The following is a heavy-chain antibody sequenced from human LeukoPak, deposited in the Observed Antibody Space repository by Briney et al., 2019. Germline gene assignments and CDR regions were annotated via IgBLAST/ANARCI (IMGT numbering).Heavy chain of an antibody. V-gene: IGHV1-69*13. CDR1: GYTFTSYA. J-gene: IGHJ5*02. CDR2: IIPIFGTA. Sequence: ASVKVSCKASGYTFTSYAMNWVRQAPGQGLEWMGGIIPIFGTANYAQKFQGRVTITADESTSTAYMELSSLRSEDTAVYYCARHYYDSSGYVNWFDPWGQGTLDTVSS. D-gene: IGHD3-22*01. CDR3: ARHYYDSSGYVNWFDP.